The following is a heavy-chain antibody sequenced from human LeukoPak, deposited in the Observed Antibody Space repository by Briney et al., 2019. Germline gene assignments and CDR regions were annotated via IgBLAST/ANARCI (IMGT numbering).Heavy chain of an antibody. CDR3: ATALGATLRSHFDY. D-gene: IGHD1-26*01. CDR2: FDPEDGET. Sequence: ASVKVSCKVSGYTLTELSMHWVRQAPGKGLEWMGGFDPEDGETIYAQKFQGRVTMTEDTSTDTAYMELSSLRSEDTAVYYCATALGATLRSHFDYWGQGTLVTVSS. CDR1: GYTLTELS. V-gene: IGHV1-24*01. J-gene: IGHJ4*02.